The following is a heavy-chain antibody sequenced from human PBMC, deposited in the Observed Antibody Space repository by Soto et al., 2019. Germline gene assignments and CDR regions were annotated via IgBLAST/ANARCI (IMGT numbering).Heavy chain of an antibody. V-gene: IGHV4-39*07. CDR1: GGSISSSSYY. D-gene: IGHD2-15*01. J-gene: IGHJ4*02. Sequence: SETLSLTCTVSGGSISSSSYYWGWIRQPPGKGLEWIGSIYYSGSTYYNPSLKSRVTISVDTSKNQFSLKLSSVTAADMAVYYCARYCSGGSCYSSHFDYWGQGTLVTVSS. CDR2: IYYSGST. CDR3: ARYCSGGSCYSSHFDY.